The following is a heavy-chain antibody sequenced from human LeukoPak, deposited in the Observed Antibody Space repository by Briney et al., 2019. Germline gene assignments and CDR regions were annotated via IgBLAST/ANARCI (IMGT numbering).Heavy chain of an antibody. Sequence: GGSLRLSCEASGFTFSNYAMSWVRQAPGKGLEWVSVISGGGGSTYYADSVKGRLTISRDNSKNTLYLEMNSLRVEDTAVYYCAKGGKWDVTPFDYWGQGTLVTVSS. CDR2: ISGGGGST. V-gene: IGHV3-23*01. D-gene: IGHD1-26*01. CDR1: GFTFSNYA. J-gene: IGHJ4*02. CDR3: AKGGKWDVTPFDY.